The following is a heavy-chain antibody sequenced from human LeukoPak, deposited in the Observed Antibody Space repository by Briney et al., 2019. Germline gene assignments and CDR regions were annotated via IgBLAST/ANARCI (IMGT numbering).Heavy chain of an antibody. CDR3: ASVPNYYDSSGLDY. CDR1: GFTFSSYA. CDR2: ISGSGGST. Sequence: PGGSLRLSCAASGFTFSSYAMSWVRQAPGKGLEWVSAISGSGGSTYYADSVKGRFTISRDNSKNTLYLQMNSLRAEDTAVYYCASVPNYYDSSGLDYWGQGTLVTVSS. V-gene: IGHV3-23*01. J-gene: IGHJ4*02. D-gene: IGHD3-22*01.